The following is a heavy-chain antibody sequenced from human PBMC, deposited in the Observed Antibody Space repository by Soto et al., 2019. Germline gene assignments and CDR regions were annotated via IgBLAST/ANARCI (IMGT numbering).Heavy chain of an antibody. D-gene: IGHD3-3*01. J-gene: IGHJ5*02. CDR2: IYTSGST. V-gene: IGHV4-4*07. CDR3: ARSHLITIFGVVTNNWFDP. CDR1: GGSISSYY. Sequence: SETLSLTCTVSGGSISSYYWSWIRRPAGKGLGWIGRIYTSGSTNYNPSLKSRVTMSVDTSKNQFSLKLSSVTAADTAVYYCARSHLITIFGVVTNNWFDPWGQGTLVTVSS.